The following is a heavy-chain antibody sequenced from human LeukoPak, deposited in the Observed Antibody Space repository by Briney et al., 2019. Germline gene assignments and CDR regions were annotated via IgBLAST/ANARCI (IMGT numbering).Heavy chain of an antibody. D-gene: IGHD7-27*01. CDR2: INPNSGGT. Sequence: GASVKVSCKASGYTFTGYYMHWVRQAPGQGLEWMGWINPNSGGTNYAQKFEGRVTMTRDTSISTAYMELSRLRSDDTAVYYCARDRRLLTRSVKWGYFHHWGQGTVVTVSS. J-gene: IGHJ1*01. CDR3: ARDRRLLTRSVKWGYFHH. V-gene: IGHV1-2*02. CDR1: GYTFTGYY.